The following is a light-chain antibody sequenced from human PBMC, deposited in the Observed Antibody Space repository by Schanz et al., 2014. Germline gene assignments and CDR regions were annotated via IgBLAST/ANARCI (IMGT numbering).Light chain of an antibody. CDR1: SSNIGAGYE. J-gene: IGLJ2*01. Sequence: QSVLTQPPSVSGAPGQRVTISCTGSSSNIGAGYEVHWYQHVAGTAPKLLIYGNSNRPSGVPDRFSGSKSGTSASLAITGLQAEDEADYYCQSYDSSLSAYVVFGGGTKLTVL. CDR2: GNS. V-gene: IGLV1-40*01. CDR3: QSYDSSLSAYVV.